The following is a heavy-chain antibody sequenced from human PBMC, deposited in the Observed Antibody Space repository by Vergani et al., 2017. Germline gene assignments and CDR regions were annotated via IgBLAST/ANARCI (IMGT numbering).Heavy chain of an antibody. D-gene: IGHD3-3*01. CDR1: GFTFSSYG. V-gene: IGHV3-33*06. Sequence: QVQLVESGGGVVQPGRSLRLSCAASGFTFSSYGMHWVRQAPGKGLEWVAVIWYDGSNKYYADSVKGRFTISRDNSKNTLYLQMNSLRAEDTAVYYCAKSYDFWSGYWGIFDYWGQGTLVTVSS. CDR2: IWYDGSNK. J-gene: IGHJ4*02. CDR3: AKSYDFWSGYWGIFDY.